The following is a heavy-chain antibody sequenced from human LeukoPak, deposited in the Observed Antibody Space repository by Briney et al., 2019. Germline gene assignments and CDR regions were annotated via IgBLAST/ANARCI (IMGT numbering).Heavy chain of an antibody. CDR2: ISGSGVST. V-gene: IGHV3-23*01. Sequence: GGSLRLSCAASGFTFSSYAMNWVRQAPGKGLEWVSAISGSGVSTYYADSVKGRFTISRDNSKNTLYLQMNSLRAEDTAVYYCAKLPYYDFWSGYQNWFDPWGQGTLVTVSS. CDR3: AKLPYYDFWSGYQNWFDP. CDR1: GFTFSSYA. J-gene: IGHJ5*02. D-gene: IGHD3-3*01.